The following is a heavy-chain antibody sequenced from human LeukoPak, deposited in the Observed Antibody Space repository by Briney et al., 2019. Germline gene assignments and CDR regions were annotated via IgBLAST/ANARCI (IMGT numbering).Heavy chain of an antibody. V-gene: IGHV4-38-2*01. CDR3: ARNSSGNYFDY. Sequence: SETLSLTCAVSGNSISNTYDWGWIRQPPGKELEWIGSIYNSGSTHYNPSLKGRVTISVDTSKNKFSLKLSSVTAADTAVYYCARNSSGNYFDYWGQGTLVTVSS. J-gene: IGHJ4*02. CDR1: GNSISNTYD. CDR2: IYNSGST. D-gene: IGHD1-26*01.